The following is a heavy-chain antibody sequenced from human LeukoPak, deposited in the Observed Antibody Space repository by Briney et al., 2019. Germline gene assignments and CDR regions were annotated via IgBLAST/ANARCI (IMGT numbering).Heavy chain of an antibody. V-gene: IGHV4-34*01. J-gene: IGHJ6*02. CDR1: GGSFSGYY. D-gene: IGHD2-2*01. Sequence: SETLSLTCAVYGGSFSGYYWSWIRQPPGKGLEWIGEINHSGSTNYNPSLKSRVTISVDTSKNQFSLKLSSVTAADTAVYYCARGGVVPAAITPYYYYGMDVWGQGTTVTVS. CDR2: INHSGST. CDR3: ARGGVVPAAITPYYYYGMDV.